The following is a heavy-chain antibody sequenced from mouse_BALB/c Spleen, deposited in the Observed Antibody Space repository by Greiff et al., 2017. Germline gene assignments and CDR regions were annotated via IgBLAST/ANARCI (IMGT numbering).Heavy chain of an antibody. V-gene: IGHV1-20*02. CDR1: GYSFTGYF. Sequence: VHVKQSGPELVKPGASVKISCQASGYSFTGYFMNWVMQSHGKSLEWIGRINPYNGDTFYNQKFKGKATLTVDKSSSTAHMELRSLASEDSAVYYCARAGTLDYWGQGTTLTVSS. J-gene: IGHJ2*01. D-gene: IGHD4-1*01. CDR2: INPYNGDT. CDR3: ARAGTLDY.